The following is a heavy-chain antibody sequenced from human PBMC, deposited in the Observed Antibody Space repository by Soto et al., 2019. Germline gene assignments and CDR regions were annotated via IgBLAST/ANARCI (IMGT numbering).Heavy chain of an antibody. D-gene: IGHD7-27*01. CDR3: ALALGPTAGLDY. Sequence: SETLSLTCSVSGASISSGHYYWTWIRQHPGKGLEWIGSIYNTGSTSYNPSLTSRLSISVDTSENHFSLRLFSVTVADTAVYYCALALGPTAGLDYWGQGSLVTVSS. CDR2: IYNTGST. CDR1: GASISSGHYY. J-gene: IGHJ4*02. V-gene: IGHV4-31*03.